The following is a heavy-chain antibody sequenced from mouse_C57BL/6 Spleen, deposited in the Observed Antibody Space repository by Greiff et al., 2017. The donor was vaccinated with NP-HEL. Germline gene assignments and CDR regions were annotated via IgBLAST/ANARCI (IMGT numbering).Heavy chain of an antibody. V-gene: IGHV1-9*01. CDR2: ILPGSGST. CDR1: GYTFTGYW. J-gene: IGHJ3*01. Sequence: VKLQESGAELMKPGASVKLSCKATGYTFTGYWIEWVKQRPGHGLEWIGEILPGSGSTNYNEKFKGKATFTADTSSNTAYMQLSSLTTEDSAIYYCALYYYDYDGFAYWGQGTLVTVSA. D-gene: IGHD2-4*01. CDR3: ALYYYDYDGFAY.